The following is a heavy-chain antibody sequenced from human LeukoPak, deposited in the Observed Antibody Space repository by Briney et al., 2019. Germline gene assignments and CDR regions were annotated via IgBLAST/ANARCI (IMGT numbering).Heavy chain of an antibody. CDR3: AREASGYDFDY. Sequence: GRSLRLSCAASGFTFSTYGMHWVRQAPGKGLEWVTVIANDGSIKYYADSVKGRFTISRDNSKSTLYLQMNRLTTEDTAVYYCAREASGYDFDYWGQGTLVTVSA. D-gene: IGHD5-12*01. V-gene: IGHV3-30*03. CDR2: IANDGSIK. CDR1: GFTFSTYG. J-gene: IGHJ4*02.